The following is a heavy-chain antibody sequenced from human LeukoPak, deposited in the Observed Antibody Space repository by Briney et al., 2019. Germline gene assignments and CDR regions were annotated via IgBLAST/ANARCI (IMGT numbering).Heavy chain of an antibody. CDR2: IYYSGST. Sequence: PSEPLSLTCTVSDGSISIYYWSWIREPPGKGLEWLGYIYYSGSTNQNPSLQRRTPISLYTSKNQSSQKRSCVTTAVTAVYYCAGRLDSSRQYYGMDVRAEATTVTVSS. CDR3: AGRLDSSRQYYGMDV. CDR1: DGSISIYY. J-gene: IGHJ6*04. D-gene: IGHD6-13*01. V-gene: IGHV4-59*08.